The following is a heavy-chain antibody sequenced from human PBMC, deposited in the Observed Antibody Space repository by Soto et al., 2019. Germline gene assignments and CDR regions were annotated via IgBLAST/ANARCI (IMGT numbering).Heavy chain of an antibody. J-gene: IGHJ6*01. CDR3: ASTAARGRLYYSYGMEV. D-gene: IGHD2-2*01. CDR1: GCTFSSYA. V-gene: IGHV1-69*06. Sequence: SVNVSCKASGCTFSSYAISWVGQAPGQGLEWMGGIIPIFGTANYAQKFQGRVTITADKSTSTAYMELSSLRSEDTAVYYCASTAARGRLYYSYGMEVLGQGTTDKVSS. CDR2: IIPIFGTA.